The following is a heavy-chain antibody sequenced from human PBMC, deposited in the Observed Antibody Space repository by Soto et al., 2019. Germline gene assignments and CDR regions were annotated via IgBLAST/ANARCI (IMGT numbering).Heavy chain of an antibody. CDR1: GFTFSSYW. Sequence: GGSLRLSCAASGFTFSSYWMHWVRQAPGKGLVWVSRINSDGSSTSYADSVKGRFTISRDNAKNTLYLQMNSLRAEDTAVYYCARVWLAGWTDIWGQGTMVTVSS. J-gene: IGHJ3*02. CDR3: ARVWLAGWTDI. CDR2: INSDGSST. V-gene: IGHV3-74*01. D-gene: IGHD3-22*01.